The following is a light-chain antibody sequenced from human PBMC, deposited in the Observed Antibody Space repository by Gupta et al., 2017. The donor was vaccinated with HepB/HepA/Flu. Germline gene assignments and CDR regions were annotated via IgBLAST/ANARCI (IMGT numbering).Light chain of an antibody. CDR2: GAS. CDR1: QSIISN. V-gene: IGKV1-39*01. J-gene: IGKJ4*01. Sequence: DIQMTQSPSSLSASVGARVTITCRASQSIISNLNWYQQKPGKAPNLLIYGASRVQSGVPSRFSGSGSGTDFALTISRLQPEDFATYYCQQSDTAPLTFGGGTRLELE. CDR3: QQSDTAPLT.